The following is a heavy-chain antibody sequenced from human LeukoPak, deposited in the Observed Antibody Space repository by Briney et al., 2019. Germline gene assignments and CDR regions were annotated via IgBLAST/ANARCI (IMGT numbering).Heavy chain of an antibody. V-gene: IGHV3-30-3*01. Sequence: QPGRSLRLSCAASGFTFSSYAMHWVRQAPGKGLEWVAVISYGGSNKYYADSVKGRFTISRDNSKNTLYLQMNSLRAEDTAVYYCARAGGPLYYDFWSGIGVYYMDVWGKGTTVTVSS. CDR1: GFTFSSYA. CDR2: ISYGGSNK. D-gene: IGHD3-3*01. CDR3: ARAGGPLYYDFWSGIGVYYMDV. J-gene: IGHJ6*03.